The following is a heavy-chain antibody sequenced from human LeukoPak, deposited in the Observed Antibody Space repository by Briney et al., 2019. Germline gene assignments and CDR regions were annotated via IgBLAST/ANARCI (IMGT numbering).Heavy chain of an antibody. Sequence: PGGSLRLSCATSGFTFSSYWMSWVRQAPGKGLEWVANIKQDGSEKYYVDSVKGRFSISRDNAKKSLILQMNSLRAEDTAVYYCALLAVASDFDYWGQGTLVTVSS. V-gene: IGHV3-7*01. CDR1: GFTFSSYW. J-gene: IGHJ4*02. D-gene: IGHD6-19*01. CDR3: ALLAVASDFDY. CDR2: IKQDGSEK.